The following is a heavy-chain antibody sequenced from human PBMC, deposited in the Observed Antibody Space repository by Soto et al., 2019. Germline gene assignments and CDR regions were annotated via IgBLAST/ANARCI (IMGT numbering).Heavy chain of an antibody. CDR3: ARGVYSSSLGGWCAFDI. D-gene: IGHD6-6*01. CDR2: IYYSGST. CDR1: GGSISSGDYY. V-gene: IGHV4-30-4*01. J-gene: IGHJ3*02. Sequence: SETLSLTCTVSGGSISSGDYYWSWIRQPPGKGLEWIGYIYYSGSTYYNPSLKSRVTISVDTSKNQFSLKLSSVTAADTAVYYCARGVYSSSLGGWCAFDIWGQGTMVT.